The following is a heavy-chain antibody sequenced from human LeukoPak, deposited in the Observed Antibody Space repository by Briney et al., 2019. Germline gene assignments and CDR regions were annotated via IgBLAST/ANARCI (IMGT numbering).Heavy chain of an antibody. Sequence: PSQTLSLTCTVSGGSISSGDYYWSWIRQPPGKGLEWIGYIYYSGSTYYNPSLKSRVTISVDTSKNQFPLKLSSVTAADTAVYYCARGTWEGGSTFDYWGQGTLVTVSS. J-gene: IGHJ4*02. CDR2: IYYSGST. CDR1: GGSISSGDYY. D-gene: IGHD1-26*01. CDR3: ARGTWEGGSTFDY. V-gene: IGHV4-30-4*01.